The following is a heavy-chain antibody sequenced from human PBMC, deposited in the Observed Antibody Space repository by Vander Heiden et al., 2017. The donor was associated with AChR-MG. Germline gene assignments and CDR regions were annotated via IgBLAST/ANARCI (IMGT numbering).Heavy chain of an antibody. Sequence: QVQVVESGGGLVKPGGSLRLSCAVSAFTCSDYHMSWIRQAPGKGLEWISYISSSGSTTYYADSVKGRFTISRDNAKNSLHLQMNSLRPEDTAVYYCAGDSSAYYSFDIWGQGTVVTVSS. V-gene: IGHV3-11*01. J-gene: IGHJ3*02. CDR3: AGDSSAYYSFDI. CDR1: AFTCSDYH. D-gene: IGHD3-22*01. CDR2: ISSSGSTT.